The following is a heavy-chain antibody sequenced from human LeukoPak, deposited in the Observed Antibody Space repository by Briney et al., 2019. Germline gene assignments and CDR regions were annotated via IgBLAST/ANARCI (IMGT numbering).Heavy chain of an antibody. J-gene: IGHJ3*02. CDR2: ISGSSTTT. CDR1: GFTFSSYW. V-gene: IGHV3-48*02. CDR3: ARVPFAFDI. Sequence: GGSLRLSCAASGFTFSSYWMSWVRQAPGKGLEWVSYISGSSTTTYYADSVKGRFTISRDNAKNSLYLQMNSLRDEDTAVYYCARVPFAFDIWGQGIMVTVSS.